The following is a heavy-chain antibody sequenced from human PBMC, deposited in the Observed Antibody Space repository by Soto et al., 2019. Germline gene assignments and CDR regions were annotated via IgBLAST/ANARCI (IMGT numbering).Heavy chain of an antibody. CDR2: IGTAGDP. CDR3: ARGGYDSSGYYFYAMDV. D-gene: IGHD3-22*01. J-gene: IGHJ6*02. CDR1: GFILSGYD. V-gene: IGHV3-13*05. Sequence: EEQLVESGGGLVQPGGSLRLSCVASGFILSGYDMHWVRQATGEGLEWVSAIGTAGDPYYSGSVKGRFTISRGNAENSVYRQMNSLRAGDTAVYYCARGGYDSSGYYFYAMDVWGPGTTVTVSS.